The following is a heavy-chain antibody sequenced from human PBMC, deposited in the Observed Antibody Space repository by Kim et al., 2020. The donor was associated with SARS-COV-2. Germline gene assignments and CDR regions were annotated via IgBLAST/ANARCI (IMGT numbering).Heavy chain of an antibody. Sequence: SETLSLTCTVSGGSFSSYYWSWIRQPPGKGLEWIGYIYYSGSTNYNTSLKSRVTISVDTSKNQFSLKLSSVTAADTAVYYCAVDRGDSSTSFWFDTWGQGTRVTVSS. D-gene: IGHD2-2*01. CDR2: IYYSGST. J-gene: IGHJ5*02. CDR3: AVDRGDSSTSFWFDT. V-gene: IGHV4-59*01. CDR1: GGSFSSYY.